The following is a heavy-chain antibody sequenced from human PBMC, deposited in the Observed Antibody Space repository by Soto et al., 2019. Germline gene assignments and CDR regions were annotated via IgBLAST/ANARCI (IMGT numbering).Heavy chain of an antibody. CDR2: IFSSGST. CDR1: GGSINTFY. Sequence: SDTLSITCTVSGGSINTFYWSWVRQPAGKGLEWIGRIFSSGSTSFSPSLDSRVAMSVDTSKNHFSLNLSSVTAADMAVYYCAREGSYSAYNFAHGIQLWSFDFWGQGALVTVSS. D-gene: IGHD5-12*01. V-gene: IGHV4-4*07. J-gene: IGHJ4*02. CDR3: AREGSYSAYNFAHGIQLWSFDF.